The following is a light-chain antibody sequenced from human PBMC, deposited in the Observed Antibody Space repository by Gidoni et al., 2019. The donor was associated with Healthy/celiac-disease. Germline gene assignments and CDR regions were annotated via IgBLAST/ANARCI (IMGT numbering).Light chain of an antibody. V-gene: IGLV1-40*01. CDR2: GNS. J-gene: IGLJ3*02. Sequence: QSVLTQPPSVSVAPGQRVTIPCTGSSSNIGAGYDVPWYQQLPGTAPKLLIYGNSNRPSGVPDRFSGSKSGTSASLAITGLQAEDEADYYCQSYDSSLSAGGVFGGGTKLTVL. CDR3: QSYDSSLSAGGV. CDR1: SSNIGAGYD.